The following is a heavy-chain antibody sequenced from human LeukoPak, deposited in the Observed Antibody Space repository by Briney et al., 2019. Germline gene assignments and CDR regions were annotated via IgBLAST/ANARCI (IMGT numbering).Heavy chain of an antibody. V-gene: IGHV4-59*12. J-gene: IGHJ3*02. CDR2: IYYSGST. CDR1: GGSISSYY. Sequence: SETLSLTCTVSGGSISSYYWSWIRQPPGKGLEWIGYIYYSGSTNYNPSLKSRVTISVDTSKNQFSLKLSSVTAADTAVYYCARSNRRGSYYRAFDIWGQGTMVTVSS. D-gene: IGHD1-26*01. CDR3: ARSNRRGSYYRAFDI.